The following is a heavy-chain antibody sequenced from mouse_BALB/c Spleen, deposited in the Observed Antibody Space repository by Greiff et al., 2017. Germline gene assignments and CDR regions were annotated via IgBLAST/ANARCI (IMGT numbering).Heavy chain of an antibody. CDR3: TSYDYDSFAY. J-gene: IGHJ3*01. CDR1: GYTFTSYW. D-gene: IGHD2-4*01. V-gene: IGHV1-69*02. Sequence: VQLQQPGAELVRPGASVKLSCKASGYTFTSYWINWVKQRPGQGLEWIGNIYPSDSYTNYNQKFKDKATLTVDKSSSTAYMQLSSPTSEDSAVYYCTSYDYDSFAYWGQGTLVTVSA. CDR2: IYPSDSYT.